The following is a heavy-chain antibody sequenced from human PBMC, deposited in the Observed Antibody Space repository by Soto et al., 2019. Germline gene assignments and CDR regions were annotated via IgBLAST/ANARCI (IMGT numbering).Heavy chain of an antibody. CDR2: ISYDGSNK. J-gene: IGHJ6*02. V-gene: IGHV3-30*18. Sequence: PGGSLRLSCAASGFTFSSYGMHWVRQAPGKGLEWVAVISYDGSNKYYADSVKGRFTISRDNSKKKLYLQMNSLRAEDTAVYYCAKDSYGMDVWGQGTTVTVSS. CDR1: GFTFSSYG. CDR3: AKDSYGMDV.